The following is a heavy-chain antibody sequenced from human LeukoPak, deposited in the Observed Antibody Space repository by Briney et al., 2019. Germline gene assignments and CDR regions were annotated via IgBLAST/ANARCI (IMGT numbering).Heavy chain of an antibody. V-gene: IGHV3-30*03. CDR1: GFAFSQFP. CDR3: ARDWGIAVAGNDAFDI. Sequence: PGGSLRLSCVASGFAFSQFPVHWVRQAPGKRLEWVAFISHDGGNKKYGDSVKGRFTISRDNSKNTVYLQMNSLRPEDTALYYCARDWGIAVAGNDAFDIWGQGTMVTVSS. CDR2: ISHDGGNK. J-gene: IGHJ3*02. D-gene: IGHD6-19*01.